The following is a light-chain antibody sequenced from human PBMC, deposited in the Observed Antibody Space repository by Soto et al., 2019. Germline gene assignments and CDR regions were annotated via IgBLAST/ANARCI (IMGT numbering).Light chain of an antibody. J-gene: IGKJ1*01. Sequence: DIQMTQSPSTLSASVGDRVTITCRASQSISSWLAWYQQKPGKAPKLLIYKAYSLESGVPSRFSGSGSRTEFTLTISSLQPDDFATYYCQQYNSPWTFGQGNKVEIK. CDR1: QSISSW. V-gene: IGKV1-5*03. CDR3: QQYNSPWT. CDR2: KAY.